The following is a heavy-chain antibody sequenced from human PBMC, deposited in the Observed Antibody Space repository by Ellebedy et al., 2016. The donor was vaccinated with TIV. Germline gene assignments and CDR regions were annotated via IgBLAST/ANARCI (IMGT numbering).Heavy chain of an antibody. V-gene: IGHV1-2*02. J-gene: IGHJ5*02. CDR1: GYTFTGYY. CDR2: INPNSGGT. CDR3: AREASIAARRHLNWFDP. Sequence: AASVKVSCKASGYTFTGYYMHWVRQAPGQGLEWMGWINPNSGGTNYAQKFQGRVTMTRDTSISTAYMELSRLRSDDTAVYYCAREASIAARRHLNWFDPWGQGTLVTVSS. D-gene: IGHD6-6*01.